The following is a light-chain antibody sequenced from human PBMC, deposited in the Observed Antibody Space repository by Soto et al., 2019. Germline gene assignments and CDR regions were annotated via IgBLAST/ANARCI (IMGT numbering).Light chain of an antibody. Sequence: EIVMTQSTGTLSVSPGEGATLFCRASQSVRTKLAWYQQRAGQAPRLLMYGASTRATGIPDRFSGSGSGTEFTLTISSLQSEDFAVYYCQQYNSWPPITFGQGTRLEIK. CDR1: QSVRTK. V-gene: IGKV3-15*01. J-gene: IGKJ5*01. CDR2: GAS. CDR3: QQYNSWPPIT.